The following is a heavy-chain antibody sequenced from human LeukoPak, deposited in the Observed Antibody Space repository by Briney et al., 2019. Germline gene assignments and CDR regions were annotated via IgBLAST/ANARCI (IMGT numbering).Heavy chain of an antibody. Sequence: PGGSLRLSCGASGLTFSNYAMSWVRQPPGKGLEWIGYIYYSGSTNYNPSLKSRVTISVDTSKNQFSLKLSSVTAADTAVYYCARITLAYFDYWGQGTLVTVSS. D-gene: IGHD2-15*01. CDR1: GLTFSNYA. V-gene: IGHV4-59*08. CDR3: ARITLAYFDY. CDR2: IYYSGST. J-gene: IGHJ4*02.